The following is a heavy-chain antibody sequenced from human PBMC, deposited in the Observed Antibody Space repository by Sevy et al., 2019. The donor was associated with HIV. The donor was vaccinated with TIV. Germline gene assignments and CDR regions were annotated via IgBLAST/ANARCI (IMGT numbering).Heavy chain of an antibody. D-gene: IGHD3-16*02. V-gene: IGHV3-53*01. J-gene: IGHJ6*02. CDR2: IHADGSS. CDR3: ARDRRFCGNECYLYYYYGMDV. Sequence: GGSLRLSCAASGFNVNDNYMTWVRQAPGKGLEWVSIIHADGSSYLADSVKGRFTMSRDDSKNIVNLQMNSLRADDTAVYYCARDRRFCGNECYLYYYYGMDVWGQGTAVTVSS. CDR1: GFNVNDNY.